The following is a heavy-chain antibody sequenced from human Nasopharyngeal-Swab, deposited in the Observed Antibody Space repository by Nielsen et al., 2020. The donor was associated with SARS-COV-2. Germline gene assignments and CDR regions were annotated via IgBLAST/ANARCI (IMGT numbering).Heavy chain of an antibody. D-gene: IGHD1-26*01. CDR2: IWYDGSNK. V-gene: IGHV3-33*01. CDR3: ARDPYYSGSYIGYYYYYMDV. J-gene: IGHJ6*03. Sequence: WLRQPPGKGLEWVAVIWYDGSNKYYADSVKGRFTISRDNSKNTLYLQMNSLRAEDTAVYYCARDPYYSGSYIGYYYYYMDVWGKGTTVTVSS.